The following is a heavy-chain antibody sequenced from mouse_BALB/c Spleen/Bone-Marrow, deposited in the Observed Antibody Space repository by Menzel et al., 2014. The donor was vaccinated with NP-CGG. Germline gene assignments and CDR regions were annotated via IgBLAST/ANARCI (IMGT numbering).Heavy chain of an antibody. CDR1: GYAFTNYL. D-gene: IGHD1-2*01. Sequence: QVQLQQSGAEQVRPGTSVKVSCKASGYAFTNYLIEWVKQRPGQGLEWIGVINPGSGGTNYNEKFKGKATLTADKSSSTAYMQLSSLTSDDSAVYFCARSLLRLQNAMDYWGQGTSVTVSS. J-gene: IGHJ4*01. V-gene: IGHV1-54*01. CDR2: INPGSGGT. CDR3: ARSLLRLQNAMDY.